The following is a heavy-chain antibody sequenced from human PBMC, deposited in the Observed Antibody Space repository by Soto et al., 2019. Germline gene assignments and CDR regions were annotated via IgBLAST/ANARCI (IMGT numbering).Heavy chain of an antibody. D-gene: IGHD1-26*01. V-gene: IGHV3-33*01. CDR3: ARVIIPWPTWELLAGNDY. J-gene: IGHJ4*02. CDR2: IWYDGSNK. Sequence: PGGSLRLSCAASGFTFSGYGMHWVRQSPGKGLEWVAVIWYDGSNKYYADSVKGRFTISRDNSKNTLYLQMNSLRAEDTAVYYCARVIIPWPTWELLAGNDYWGQGTLVTVSS. CDR1: GFTFSGYG.